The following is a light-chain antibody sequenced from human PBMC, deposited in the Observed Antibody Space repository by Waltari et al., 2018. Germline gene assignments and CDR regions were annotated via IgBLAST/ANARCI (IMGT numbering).Light chain of an antibody. CDR3: LQVPFT. Sequence: GVLTQSPLSLAVTLGKPASTPCKSGQSLLYSNGNVYLDWYLQRPGQSPRRLIYQVSKRDSGVPDRFSGSGSDTDFTLRISRVEADDVGTYYCLQVPFTFGPGTKMEVK. V-gene: IGKV2-30*01. J-gene: IGKJ3*01. CDR1: QSLLYSNGNVY. CDR2: QVS.